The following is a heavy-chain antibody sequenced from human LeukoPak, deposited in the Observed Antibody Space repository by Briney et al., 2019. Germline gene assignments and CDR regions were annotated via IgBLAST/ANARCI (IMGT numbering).Heavy chain of an antibody. CDR2: IYHNGTT. CDR1: GGSISSGSYY. CDR3: AREANYYGSGSYFEGTFDY. J-gene: IGHJ4*02. Sequence: SETLSLTCTVSGGSISSGSYYWSWIRQSPGKGLEWFGYIYHNGTTNYNPSLKSRVTISIDTSKHEFSLKLTSVIAADTAVYFCAREANYYGSGSYFEGTFDYWGQGSLVTVSS. V-gene: IGHV4-61*01. D-gene: IGHD3-10*01.